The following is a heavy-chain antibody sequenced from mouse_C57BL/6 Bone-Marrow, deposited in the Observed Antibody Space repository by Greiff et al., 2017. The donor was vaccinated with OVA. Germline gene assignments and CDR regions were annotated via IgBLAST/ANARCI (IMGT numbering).Heavy chain of an antibody. V-gene: IGHV1-55*01. CDR1: GYTFTSYW. J-gene: IGHJ4*01. CDR2: IYPGSGST. Sequence: QVQLQQPGAELVKPGASVKMSCKASGYTFTSYWITWVKQRPGQGLEWIGDIYPGSGSTNYNEKFKSKATLTVDTSSSTAYMQLSSLTSEDSAVYYWARDYSNYPYYAMDYWGQGTSVTVSS. D-gene: IGHD2-5*01. CDR3: ARDYSNYPYYAMDY.